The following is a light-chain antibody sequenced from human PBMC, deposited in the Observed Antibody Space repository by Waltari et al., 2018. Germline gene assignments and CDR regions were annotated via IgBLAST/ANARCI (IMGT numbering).Light chain of an antibody. CDR1: RSNIGAAFD. V-gene: IGLV1-40*01. CDR3: QAYDTSLSGPYV. J-gene: IGLJ1*01. Sequence: QSVLTQPPSVSGAPGQTVTISCTGTRSNIGAAFDVHWYQQLPGAAPKLLSYASTNRPSGVPDRFSGSRSGLSASLAITGLQPEDEADDYGQAYDTSLSGPYVFGGGTRVTVL. CDR2: AST.